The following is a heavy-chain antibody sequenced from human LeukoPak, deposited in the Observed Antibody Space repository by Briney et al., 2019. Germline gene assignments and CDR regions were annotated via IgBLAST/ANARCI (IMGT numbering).Heavy chain of an antibody. V-gene: IGHV3-21*01. Sequence: GGSLRLSCAASGFTFSAYSMTWVRQAPGKGLEWVSSISSSSSYIFYTDSVKDRFTVSRDNVKNSLYLQMNSLRAENTAVYYCARDLHMTAAGRFNDAFDIWGQGTMVTVSS. CDR1: GFTFSAYS. CDR3: ARDLHMTAAGRFNDAFDI. CDR2: ISSSSSYI. D-gene: IGHD6-13*01. J-gene: IGHJ3*02.